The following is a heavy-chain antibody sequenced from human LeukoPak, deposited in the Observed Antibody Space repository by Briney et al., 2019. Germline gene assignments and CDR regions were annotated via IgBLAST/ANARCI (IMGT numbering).Heavy chain of an antibody. CDR1: GYTFKSYG. CDR3: ARGPSNTSGWYIWFDF. V-gene: IGHV1-18*04. J-gene: IGHJ5*01. D-gene: IGHD6-19*01. CDR2: ISTYNGDT. Sequence: GASVKVSCKASGYTFKSYGISWVRQAPGQGLEWMGWISTYNGDTKHAQKVQGRLTLTADASTSTAYMELRGLRSDDTAVYYCARGPSNTSGWYIWFDFWGQGTLVTVSS.